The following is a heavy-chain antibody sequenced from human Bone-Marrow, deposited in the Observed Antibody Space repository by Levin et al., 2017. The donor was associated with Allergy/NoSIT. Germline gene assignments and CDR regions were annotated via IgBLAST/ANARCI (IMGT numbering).Heavy chain of an antibody. J-gene: IGHJ6*03. CDR1: GFTFSAFY. CDR3: ARDQALYYYYYYMDV. Sequence: SCAASGFTFSAFYMSWIRQAPGKGLEWVSYISRSGHTIYYTDSVKGRFTISRDNAKNSLFLQMNSLRAEDTAVYYCARDQALYYYYYYMDVWGKGTTVTVSS. V-gene: IGHV3-11*01. CDR2: ISRSGHTI.